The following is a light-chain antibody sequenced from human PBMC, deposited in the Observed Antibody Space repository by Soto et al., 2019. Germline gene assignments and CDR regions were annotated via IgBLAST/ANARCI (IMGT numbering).Light chain of an antibody. J-gene: IGKJ5*01. CDR1: QSVSSY. Sequence: EIVLTQSPGTLSLSPGERATLSCRASQSVSSYLAWYQEKPGQAPRLLIYDASNRATGIPARFSGSGSGTELTLTISSLESEDFELYYCQQRSNWPTISFGQLARMEIK. V-gene: IGKV3-11*01. CDR3: QQRSNWPTIS. CDR2: DAS.